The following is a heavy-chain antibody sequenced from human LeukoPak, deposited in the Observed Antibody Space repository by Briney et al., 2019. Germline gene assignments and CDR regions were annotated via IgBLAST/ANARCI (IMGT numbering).Heavy chain of an antibody. CDR1: GGTFSSYA. J-gene: IGHJ4*02. V-gene: IGHV1-69*13. Sequence: GASVKVSCKASGGTFSSYAISWVRQAPGQGLEWMGGIIPIFGTANYAQKFQGRVTITADESTSTAYMELSSLRSEDTAVYYCARDPGGYGPFDYWGQGTLVTVSS. D-gene: IGHD5-18*01. CDR2: IIPIFGTA. CDR3: ARDPGGYGPFDY.